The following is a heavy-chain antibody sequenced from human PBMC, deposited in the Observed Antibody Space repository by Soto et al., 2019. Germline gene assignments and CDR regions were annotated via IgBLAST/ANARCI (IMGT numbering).Heavy chain of an antibody. CDR1: GYSFTSYW. D-gene: IGHD2-15*01. J-gene: IGHJ2*01. Sequence: EVQLVQSGAEVKKPGASLKISCKGSGYSFTSYWIGWVRQMPGKGLEWMGIIYPGDSDTTYSPSFQGQVTISADKSISSAYLQSSSLKASGTAMYYCARRGYCNAGTCYWYFDLWGRGTLVTVSS. V-gene: IGHV5-51*03. CDR3: ARRGYCNAGTCYWYFDL. CDR2: IYPGDSDT.